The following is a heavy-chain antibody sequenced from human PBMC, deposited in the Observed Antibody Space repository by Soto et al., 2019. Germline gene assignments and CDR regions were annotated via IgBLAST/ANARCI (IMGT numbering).Heavy chain of an antibody. CDR2: INSDGSST. CDR3: ARGSWDGYNFFNS. V-gene: IGHV3-74*01. J-gene: IGHJ4*02. CDR1: GFTFSSNW. D-gene: IGHD5-12*01. Sequence: GGSLRLSCAASGFTFSSNWMYWVRQAPGKGLVWVSRINSDGSSTFYADSVKGRFTISRDNAKNTLYLQMNSLRAEDTAVYYCARGSWDGYNFFNSWAQGTLVTVSS.